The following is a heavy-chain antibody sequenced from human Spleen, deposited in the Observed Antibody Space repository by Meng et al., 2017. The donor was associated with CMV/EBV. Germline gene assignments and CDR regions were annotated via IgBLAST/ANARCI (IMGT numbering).Heavy chain of an antibody. J-gene: IGHJ4*02. CDR2: IHYSGST. D-gene: IGHD5-12*01. CDR3: ARDDGYSGYDSFDH. CDR1: GASISGYY. Sequence: GSLRLSCTVSGASISGYYWSWIRQPPGKGLEWLGYIHYSGSTNYNPSLKSRVTISVDTSMNQFSLTLTSVTAADTAVYYCARDDGYSGYDSFDHWGQGALVTVSS. V-gene: IGHV4-59*12.